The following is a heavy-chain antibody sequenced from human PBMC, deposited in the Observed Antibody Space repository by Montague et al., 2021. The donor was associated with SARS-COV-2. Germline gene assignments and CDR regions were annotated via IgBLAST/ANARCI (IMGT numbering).Heavy chain of an antibody. CDR3: ARDLGLMDV. D-gene: IGHD7-27*01. J-gene: IGHJ6*04. CDR1: GGSINSGSYH. V-gene: IGHV4-61*02. CDR2: IYSSTNT. Sequence: TLSLTCTVYGGSINSGSYHWICMRPPAGQGLEWIGRIYSSTNTNPNPSLKRRVTISVDTSKNQFSLKATAVTAADSAVYFCARDLGLMDVWGKGTTVTVSS.